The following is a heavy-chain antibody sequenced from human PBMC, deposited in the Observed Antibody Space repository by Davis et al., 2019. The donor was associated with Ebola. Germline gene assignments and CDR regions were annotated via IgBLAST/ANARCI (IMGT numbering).Heavy chain of an antibody. D-gene: IGHD3-10*01. Sequence: SETLSLTCAVYGGSFSGYYWSWIRQPPGKGLEWIGEINHSGSTNYNPSLKSRVTISVDTSKNQFSLRLSSVTAADTAVYYCARGRESYYGPGHMDVWGQGTTVTVSS. CDR3: ARGRESYYGPGHMDV. V-gene: IGHV4-34*01. J-gene: IGHJ6*02. CDR2: INHSGST. CDR1: GGSFSGYY.